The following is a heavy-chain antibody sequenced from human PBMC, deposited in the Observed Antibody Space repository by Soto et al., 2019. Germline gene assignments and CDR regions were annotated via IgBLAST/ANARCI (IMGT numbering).Heavy chain of an antibody. CDR1: GYTLTELS. CDR3: ATTQILTGYLVGRKVLQSVIFDY. CDR2: FDPEDGET. D-gene: IGHD3-9*01. V-gene: IGHV1-24*01. J-gene: IGHJ4*02. Sequence: KVSCKVSGYTLTELSMHWVRQAPGKGLEWMGGFDPEDGETIYAQKFQGRVTMTEDTSTDTAYMELSSLRSEDTAVYYCATTQILTGYLVGRKVLQSVIFDYWGQGTLVTVSS.